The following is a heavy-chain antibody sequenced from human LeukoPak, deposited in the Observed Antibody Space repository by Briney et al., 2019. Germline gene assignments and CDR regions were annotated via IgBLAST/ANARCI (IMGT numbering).Heavy chain of an antibody. J-gene: IGHJ3*02. D-gene: IGHD3-3*01. V-gene: IGHV1-58*01. CDR3: ATGLTIQGAFDI. CDR2: LVVGRGNT. CDR1: GFTFSSSG. Sequence: ASVKVSCKASGFTFSSSGVQWVRQARGQRLEWIGWLVVGRGNTNYAQNFLERVTITRDMSTSTAYMELSSLRSEDTAMYYCATGLTIQGAFDIWGQGTMVTVSS.